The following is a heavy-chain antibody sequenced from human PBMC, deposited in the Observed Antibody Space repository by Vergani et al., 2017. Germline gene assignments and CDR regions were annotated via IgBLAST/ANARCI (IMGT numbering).Heavy chain of an antibody. V-gene: IGHV4-34*01. CDR1: GGSFSGYY. Sequence: QVQLQQWGAGLLKPSETLSLTCAVYGGSFSGYYWSWIRQPPGKGLEWIGEINHSGSTNYNPSLKSRVTISVDTSKNQFSLKLSSVTAADTAVYYCAREVNEWRLGYCSGGSCYLGYYFDYWGQGTLVTVSS. CDR2: INHSGST. CDR3: AREVNEWRLGYCSGGSCYLGYYFDY. D-gene: IGHD2-15*01. J-gene: IGHJ4*02.